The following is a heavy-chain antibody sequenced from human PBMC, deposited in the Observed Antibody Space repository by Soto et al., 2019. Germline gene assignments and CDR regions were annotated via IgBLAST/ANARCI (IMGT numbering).Heavy chain of an antibody. CDR2: IWYDGTKE. D-gene: IGHD6-25*01. CDR1: GFTFSSYG. V-gene: IGHV3-33*01. CDR3: ARDYSSTGYGLNF. Sequence: QVQLVESGGGVVQPGRSLRLSCAASGFTFSSYGMHWVRQAPGKGLEWVAVIWYDGTKEYYADPVKDQFTISRDNSKNTLYLQMIGLGAEDNAVYYCARDYSSTGYGLNFWGQGTLVTVSS. J-gene: IGHJ4*02.